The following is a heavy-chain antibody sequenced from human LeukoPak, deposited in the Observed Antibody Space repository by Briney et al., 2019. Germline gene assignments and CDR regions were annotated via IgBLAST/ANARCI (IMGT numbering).Heavy chain of an antibody. CDR3: ARDKGSGSHVSL. J-gene: IGHJ4*02. CDR1: GDSISTYY. D-gene: IGHD1-26*01. V-gene: IGHV4-59*12. CDR2: IYYSGST. Sequence: PSETLSLTCTVSGDSISTYYWSWIRQPPGKGLEWIGYIYYSGSTNYNPSLKSRVTMSVDTSKNQFSLKLSSVTAADTAVYYCARDKGSGSHVSLWGQGTLVTVSS.